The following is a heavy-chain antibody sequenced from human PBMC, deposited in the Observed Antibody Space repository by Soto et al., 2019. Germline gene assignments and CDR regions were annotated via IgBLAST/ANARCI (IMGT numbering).Heavy chain of an antibody. J-gene: IGHJ5*02. Sequence: SVKVSCKASGGTFTNSVISWVRQAPGQGLEWMGGLSPTFDTTNFAQKFQGRVTIIADESTSIAYMELTSLRSEDTAVYYCARAPMLVGVTISENYLQSWGQGTLVTVSS. D-gene: IGHD3-3*01. V-gene: IGHV1-69*13. CDR2: LSPTFDTT. CDR1: GGTFTNSV. CDR3: ARAPMLVGVTISENYLQS.